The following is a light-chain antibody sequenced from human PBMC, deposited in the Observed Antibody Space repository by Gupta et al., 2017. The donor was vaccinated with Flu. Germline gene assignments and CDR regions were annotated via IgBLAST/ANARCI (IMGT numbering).Light chain of an antibody. CDR1: QSVLYSSNNKNY. V-gene: IGKV4-1*01. CDR3: QQYYSTPRV. CDR2: WAS. Sequence: DIVMTQSPDSLAVSLGERATINCKSSQSVLYSSNNKNYLAWYQKKPGQPPKRLIYWASTRESGVPDRFSGSGSGTDFTLTSSSLQAEDVAVYYCQQYYSTPRVFGGGTKVEIK. J-gene: IGKJ4*01.